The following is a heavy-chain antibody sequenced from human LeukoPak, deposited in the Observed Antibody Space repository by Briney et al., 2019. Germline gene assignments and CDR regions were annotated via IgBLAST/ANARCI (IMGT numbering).Heavy chain of an antibody. CDR1: GGTFSSYA. Sequence: SVKVSCKASGGTFSSYAISWVRQAPGQGLEWMGGIIPIFGTANYAQKFQGRVTITADESTSTAYMELSSLRSEDTAVYYCARGPYYYGSGSYYNVYYYYYMDVRGKGTTVTISS. V-gene: IGHV1-69*13. CDR3: ARGPYYYGSGSYYNVYYYYYMDV. D-gene: IGHD3-10*01. CDR2: IIPIFGTA. J-gene: IGHJ6*03.